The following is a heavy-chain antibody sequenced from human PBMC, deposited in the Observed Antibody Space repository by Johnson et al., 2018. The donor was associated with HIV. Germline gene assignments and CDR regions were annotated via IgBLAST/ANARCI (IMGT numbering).Heavy chain of an antibody. D-gene: IGHD6-13*01. CDR3: AKDSWDSSWSDDAFDI. J-gene: IGHJ3*02. V-gene: IGHV3-23*04. Sequence: VQLVESGGGVVRPGGSLRLSCAASGFTLDDYGMSWVRQVPGEGLEWVSAISGGGGSTYYADSVKRRFPSSRDNSKNTLYLQMNRLRAEDTAVYYCAKDSWDSSWSDDAFDIWGQGTMVTVSS. CDR1: GFTLDDYG. CDR2: ISGGGGST.